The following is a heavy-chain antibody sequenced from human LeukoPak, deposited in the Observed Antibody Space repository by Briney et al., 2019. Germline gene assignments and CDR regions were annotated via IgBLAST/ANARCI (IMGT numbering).Heavy chain of an antibody. D-gene: IGHD4-23*01. CDR3: ASGWDLRRGDAFDI. J-gene: IGHJ3*02. CDR2: IYYSGST. Sequence: PSETLSLTCTVSGGSISSSSYYWGWIRQPPGKGLEWIGSIYYSGSTYYNPSLKSRVTISVDTSKNQFSLKLSSMTAADTAVYYCASGWDLRRGDAFDIWGQGTMVTVSS. CDR1: GGSISSSSYY. V-gene: IGHV4-39*01.